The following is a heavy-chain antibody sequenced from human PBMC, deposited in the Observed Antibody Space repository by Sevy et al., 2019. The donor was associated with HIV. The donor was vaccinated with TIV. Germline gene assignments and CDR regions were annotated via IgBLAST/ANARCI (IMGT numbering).Heavy chain of an antibody. D-gene: IGHD3-10*01. Sequence: ASVKVSCRATEYPFTTYSIDWFRQVAGRGVEWLGWLRPNSGETAHAPSFQARQTFSRDTTIRTAYMELSNLTSDDTAIYYCARWGGESMDRFDVWGRGTLVTVSS. CDR1: EYPFTTYS. V-gene: IGHV1-8*01. J-gene: IGHJ3*01. CDR3: ARWGGESMDRFDV. CDR2: LRPNSGET.